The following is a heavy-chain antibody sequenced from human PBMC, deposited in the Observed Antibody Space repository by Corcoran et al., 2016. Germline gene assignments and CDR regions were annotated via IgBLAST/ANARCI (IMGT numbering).Heavy chain of an antibody. CDR3: ARVMLSRYFDWLGRYYYYYYGMDV. CDR2: INPNSGGT. V-gene: IGHV1-2*02. Sequence: QVQLVQSGAEVKKPGASVKVSCKASGYTFTGYYMHWVRQAPGQGLEWMGWINPNSGGTNYAQKFQGRVTMTRDTSISTAYMELSRLRSDDTAVYYCARVMLSRYFDWLGRYYYYYYGMDVWGQGTTVTVSS. D-gene: IGHD3-9*01. CDR1: GYTFTGYY. J-gene: IGHJ6*02.